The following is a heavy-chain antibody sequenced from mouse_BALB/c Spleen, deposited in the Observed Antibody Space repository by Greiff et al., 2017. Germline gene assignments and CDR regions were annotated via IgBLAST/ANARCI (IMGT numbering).Heavy chain of an antibody. CDR1: GFSLTSYG. Sequence: VQLQESGPGLVAPSQSLSITCTVSGFSLTSYGVHWVRQPPGKGLEWLGVIWAGGSTNYYSALMSRLSISKENYKSQVFLKMNSLQTDDTAMYYCDRDRTRITTSFAYWGQGTLVTVSA. D-gene: IGHD2-4*01. CDR2: IWAGGST. CDR3: DRDRTRITTSFAY. V-gene: IGHV2-9*02. J-gene: IGHJ3*01.